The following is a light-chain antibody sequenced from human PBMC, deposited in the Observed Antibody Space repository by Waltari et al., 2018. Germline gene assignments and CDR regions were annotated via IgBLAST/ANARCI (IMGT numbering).Light chain of an antibody. CDR3: QQYDSSPRT. J-gene: IGKJ1*01. CDR1: QSLRSNF. V-gene: IGKV3-20*01. CDR2: GTS. Sequence: EIVLTQSPGTLYLSPGERATLSCRASQSLRSNFLAWYQHKAGQAPRLLIYGTSTRATGIPDRFSGSGSGTDFTLAIRSLEPEDFAVYYCQQYDSSPRTFGLGTKVEVK.